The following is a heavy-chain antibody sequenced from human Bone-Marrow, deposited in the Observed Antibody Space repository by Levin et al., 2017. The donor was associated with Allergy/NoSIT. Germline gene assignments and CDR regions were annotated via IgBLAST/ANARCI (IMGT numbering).Heavy chain of an antibody. CDR3: ARLVRAAVTTLLYHYLDY. CDR2: ISYSGDT. V-gene: IGHV4-59*08. D-gene: IGHD3-10*01. Sequence: PSETLSLTCTVSGGSISSDYWTWIRQPLGKGLEWIAYISYSGDTNYNPSLKSRVTISIDTSKNQFSLKLNSVTAADTAVYYCARLVRAAVTTLLYHYLDYWGQGTLVTVSS. J-gene: IGHJ4*02. CDR1: GGSISSDY.